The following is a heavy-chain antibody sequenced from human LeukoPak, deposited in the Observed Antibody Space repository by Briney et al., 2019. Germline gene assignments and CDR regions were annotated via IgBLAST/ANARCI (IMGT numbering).Heavy chain of an antibody. D-gene: IGHD4-23*01. CDR1: GDPISSYY. CDR3: ARGGNHDY. CDR2: IYYSGST. J-gene: IGHJ4*02. Sequence: SETLSLTCTVSGDPISSYYWSWIRQPPGKGLEWIGYIYYSGSTNYNPSLKSRVTISVDTSKNQFSLKLSSVTAADTAVYYCARGGNHDYWGQGTLVTVSS. V-gene: IGHV4-59*01.